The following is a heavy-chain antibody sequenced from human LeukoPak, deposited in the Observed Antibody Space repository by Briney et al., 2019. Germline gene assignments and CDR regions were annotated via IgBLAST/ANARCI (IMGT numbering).Heavy chain of an antibody. J-gene: IGHJ3*02. V-gene: IGHV3-11*01. CDR3: ARDFLRSGGCAFDI. D-gene: IGHD3-16*01. CDR2: ISSSGSTI. CDR1: GFTFSDYY. Sequence: GGSLRLSCAASGFTFSDYYMSWIRQAPGKGLEWVSYISSSGSTIYYADSVKGEFTISRENAKNAVYLQMNTLRAEDTAVYYCARDFLRSGGCAFDIWGQGTMVTVSS.